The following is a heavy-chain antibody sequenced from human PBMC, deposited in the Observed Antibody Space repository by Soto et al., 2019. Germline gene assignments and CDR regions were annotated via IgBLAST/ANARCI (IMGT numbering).Heavy chain of an antibody. CDR2: VKSDGSST. J-gene: IGHJ4*02. Sequence: GGSLTLSCAASGFTFSNYWMHWVRQGPGKGLVWVARVKSDGSSTSYADSVKGRFTISRDNAKNTLYLQMNSLRVEDTAVYNCARDNWNSYWGQGTLVTGSS. CDR3: ARDNWNSY. V-gene: IGHV3-74*01. D-gene: IGHD1-1*01. CDR1: GFTFSNYW.